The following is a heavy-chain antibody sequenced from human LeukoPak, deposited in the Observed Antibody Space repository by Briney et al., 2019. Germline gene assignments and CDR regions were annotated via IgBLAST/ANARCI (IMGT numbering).Heavy chain of an antibody. Sequence: GGSLRLSCAASGFAFNTYSLHWVRQAPDAGLEWMAGISSDGSKTYYTHSVQDRFTISRDNSKNTLYLQMNSLRAEDTAVYYCARDLIVINFDWHHWYFDLWGRGTLVTVSS. CDR1: GFAFNTYS. J-gene: IGHJ2*01. CDR2: ISSDGSKT. CDR3: ARDLIVINFDWHHWYFDL. V-gene: IGHV3-30*10. D-gene: IGHD3-9*01.